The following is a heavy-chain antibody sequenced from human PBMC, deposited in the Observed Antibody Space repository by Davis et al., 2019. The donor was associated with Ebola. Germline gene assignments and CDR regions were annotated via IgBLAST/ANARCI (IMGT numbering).Heavy chain of an antibody. Sequence: GESLKTSCAASGFTFSHYGMHWVRQAPGEGLEWVAVIWYDGSKRYYADSVKGRFTISRDDSKNTLYLKMNSLRAEDTAVYYCARDKGVTAPDFDNWGQGTLVTVSS. D-gene: IGHD2-21*02. CDR2: IWYDGSKR. V-gene: IGHV3-33*01. CDR1: GFTFSHYG. CDR3: ARDKGVTAPDFDN. J-gene: IGHJ4*02.